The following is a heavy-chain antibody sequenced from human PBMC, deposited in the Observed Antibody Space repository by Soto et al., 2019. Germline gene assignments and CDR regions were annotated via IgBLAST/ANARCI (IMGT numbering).Heavy chain of an antibody. D-gene: IGHD2-21*01. CDR1: GFVSNDYD. CDR3: SRGIKGGLDG. J-gene: IGHJ4*02. CDR2: ISYDGSNK. V-gene: IGHV3-30*03. Sequence: QVQLAESGGGVVQPGRSLRLSCATSGFVSNDYDIHWVRQAPGKGLAWLASISYDGSNKYYADSVKGRFTISRDNSKNTLSLQINSLGAEDTAVYYCSRGIKGGLDGWGPGTLVTVSS.